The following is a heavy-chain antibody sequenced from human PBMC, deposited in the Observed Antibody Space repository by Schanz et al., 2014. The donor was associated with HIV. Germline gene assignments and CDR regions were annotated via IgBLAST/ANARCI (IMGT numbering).Heavy chain of an antibody. J-gene: IGHJ6*02. D-gene: IGHD4-4*01. V-gene: IGHV4-31*03. CDR3: ARDIPRDTVTRYYGMDV. CDR1: GGSISSGGYY. Sequence: QVQLQESGPGLVKPSQTLSLTCTVSGGSISSGGYYWSWIRQHPGKGLEWIGYIYYSGSPYYNPSLKSRVTISVDTSKNQFSLKLSSVTAADTAVYYCARDIPRDTVTRYYGMDVWGQGTTVTVSS. CDR2: IYYSGSP.